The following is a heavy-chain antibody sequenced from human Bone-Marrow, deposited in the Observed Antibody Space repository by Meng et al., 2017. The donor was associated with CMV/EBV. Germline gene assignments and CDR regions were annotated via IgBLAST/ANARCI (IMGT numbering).Heavy chain of an antibody. Sequence: TVNVSCKASGFTFNSSAVQWVRQARGQRLEWIGWFVVGSGNTNYAQKFQERVTITRDMSTSTAYMELSSLRSEDTAVYSCAAYYYGSGSYHATSYYFDYWGQGTLVTVSS. CDR3: AAYYYGSGSYHATSYYFDY. D-gene: IGHD3-10*01. J-gene: IGHJ4*02. CDR1: GFTFNSSA. CDR2: FVVGSGNT. V-gene: IGHV1-58*01.